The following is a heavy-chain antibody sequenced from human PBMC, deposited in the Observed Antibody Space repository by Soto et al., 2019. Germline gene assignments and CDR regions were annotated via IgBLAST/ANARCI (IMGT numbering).Heavy chain of an antibody. CDR2: IYYSGST. D-gene: IGHD3-22*01. J-gene: IGHJ3*02. CDR1: GGSISSYY. CDR3: ARAPYYYDSSGYYYPKDAFDI. V-gene: IGHV4-59*01. Sequence: SETLSLTCTVSGGSISSYYWSWIRQPPGKGLEWIGYIYYSGSTNYNNSLKSRVTISLDTSKNQFDLKLSSVTAADTAVYYCARAPYYYDSSGYYYPKDAFDIWGQATMVTVSS.